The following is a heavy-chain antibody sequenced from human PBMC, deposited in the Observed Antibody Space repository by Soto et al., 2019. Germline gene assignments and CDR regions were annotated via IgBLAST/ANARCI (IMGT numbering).Heavy chain of an antibody. J-gene: IGHJ5*02. CDR3: AREGIAAAEDLWFDP. D-gene: IGHD6-13*01. CDR1: GGSISSGDYY. V-gene: IGHV4-30-4*01. CDR2: IYYSGST. Sequence: PSETLSLTCTVSGGSISSGDYYWSWIRQPPGKGLEWIGYIYYSGSTYYNPSLKSRVTISVDTSKNQFSLKLSSVTAADTAVYYCAREGIAAAEDLWFDPWGQGTLVTVSS.